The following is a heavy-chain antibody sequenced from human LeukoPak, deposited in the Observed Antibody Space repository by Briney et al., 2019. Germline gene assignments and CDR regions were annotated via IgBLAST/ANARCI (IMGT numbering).Heavy chain of an antibody. CDR2: IYYSGNT. Sequence: SETLSLTCTVSGGSISSYYWSWIRQPPGKGLEWIGYIYYSGNTNYNPSLKSRVTISVDTSKNQFSLKLSSMTAADTAVYYCARTSSSWSYPDYWGQGTLVTVSS. J-gene: IGHJ4*02. V-gene: IGHV4-59*08. CDR3: ARTSSSWSYPDY. CDR1: GGSISSYY. D-gene: IGHD6-13*01.